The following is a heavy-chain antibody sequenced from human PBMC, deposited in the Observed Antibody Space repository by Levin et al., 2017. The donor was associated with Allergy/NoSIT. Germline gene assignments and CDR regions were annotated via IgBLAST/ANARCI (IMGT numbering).Heavy chain of an antibody. V-gene: IGHV3-23*01. D-gene: IGHD1-26*01. Sequence: GGSLRLSCAASGFTFSSYAMSWVRQAPGKGLEWVSAISDSGGRTYYTDSVKGRFTISRDNSKNTLYLQMNSLRAEDTAVYYCAKEKSGSYSAYWGQGTLVTVSS. CDR2: ISDSGGRT. CDR1: GFTFSSYA. CDR3: AKEKSGSYSAY. J-gene: IGHJ4*02.